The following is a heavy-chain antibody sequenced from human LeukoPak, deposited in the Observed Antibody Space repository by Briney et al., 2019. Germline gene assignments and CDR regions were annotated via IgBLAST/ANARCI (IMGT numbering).Heavy chain of an antibody. J-gene: IGHJ4*02. CDR1: GFTFSDNY. CDR3: ARDGGSAWFLDY. D-gene: IGHD6-19*01. V-gene: IGHV3-11*04. CDR2: ISSSGNTT. Sequence: PGGSLRLSCAASGFTFSDNYMSWIRQAPGKGLEWVSYISSSGNTTYNADSVKGRFSITRDNAKNSLCLQMNSLRAEDTAVYYCARDGGSAWFLDYWGQGTLVTVSS.